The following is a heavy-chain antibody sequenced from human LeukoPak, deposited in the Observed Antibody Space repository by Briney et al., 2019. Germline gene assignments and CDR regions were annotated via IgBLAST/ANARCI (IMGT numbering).Heavy chain of an antibody. CDR3: ARDLPYCSGGSCST. Sequence: SETLSLTCTVSGGSISSYYWRWIRQPPGKGLEWIGYIYYSGSTNYNPSLKSRVTISVDTSKNQFSLKLSSATAADTAVYYCARDLPYCSGGSCSTWGQGTLVTVSS. D-gene: IGHD2-15*01. CDR2: IYYSGST. J-gene: IGHJ5*02. V-gene: IGHV4-59*01. CDR1: GGSISSYY.